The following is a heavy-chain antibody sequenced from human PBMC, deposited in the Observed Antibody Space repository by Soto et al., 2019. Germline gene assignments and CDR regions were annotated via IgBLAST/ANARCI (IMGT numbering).Heavy chain of an antibody. J-gene: IGHJ4*02. D-gene: IGHD3-22*01. CDR2: INPSAGST. V-gene: IGHV1-46*01. CDR3: ARSPYISGSYYPIDY. CDR1: GYTFTYYY. Sequence: QVQLVQSGAEVKKPGASVKVSCKASGYTFTYYYIHWVRQAPGQGFEWMGVINPSAGSTSYAQKSRGRVTMTRDTSTSTVYMELGSLRSEDTAVYYCARSPYISGSYYPIDYWGQGTLVTVSS.